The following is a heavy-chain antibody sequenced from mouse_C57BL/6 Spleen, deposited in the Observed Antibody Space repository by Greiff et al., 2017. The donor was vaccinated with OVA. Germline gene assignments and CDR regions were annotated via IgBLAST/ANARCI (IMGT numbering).Heavy chain of an antibody. CDR2: IDPSDSYT. Sequence: QVQLQQPGAELVMPGASVKLSCKASGYTFTSYWMHWVKQRPGQGLEWIGEIDPSDSYTNYNQKFKGKSTLTVDKSSSTAYMQLSSLTSEDSAVYYCTRVTGSYVDYWGQGTTLTVSS. D-gene: IGHD2-13*01. CDR1: GYTFTSYW. J-gene: IGHJ2*01. CDR3: TRVTGSYVDY. V-gene: IGHV1-69*01.